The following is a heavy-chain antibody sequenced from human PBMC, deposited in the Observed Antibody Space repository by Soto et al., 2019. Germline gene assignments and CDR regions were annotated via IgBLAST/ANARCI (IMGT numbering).Heavy chain of an antibody. D-gene: IGHD3-10*01. CDR3: ARDDEGGSYCDLGY. V-gene: IGHV3-30-3*01. J-gene: IGHJ4*02. Sequence: QVPLVESGGGVVQPGRSLRLSCSASGFTFSNYIMLWVRQAPGKGLEWVAIILHDGNNKYYANSVKGRFTISRDNSTNTLYLQMNSLRTEDTAIYYCARDDEGGSYCDLGYWGQGTLVTVSS. CDR1: GFTFSNYI. CDR2: ILHDGNNK.